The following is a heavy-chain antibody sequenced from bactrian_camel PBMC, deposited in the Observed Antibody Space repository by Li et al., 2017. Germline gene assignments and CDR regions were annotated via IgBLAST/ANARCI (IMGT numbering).Heavy chain of an antibody. CDR3: AADRRSGIYCNDPSYAHNY. Sequence: QLVESGGGSVQAGGSLRLSCAASGFTYSTYCMGWLRQAPGKEREGVATIGSDGGIRYKDSVQGRFTISKDNAKNTLYLQMNSLKPEDTAMYYCAADRRSGIYCNDPSYAHNYWGQGTQVTVS. CDR2: IGSDGGIR. J-gene: IGHJ4*01. CDR1: GFTYSTYC. D-gene: IGHD2*01. V-gene: IGHV3S25*01.